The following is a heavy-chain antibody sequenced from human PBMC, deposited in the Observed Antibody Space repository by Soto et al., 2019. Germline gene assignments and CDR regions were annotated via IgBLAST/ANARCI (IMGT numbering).Heavy chain of an antibody. Sequence: GWSLRLSCAASGFTFSSYGMHWVRHAPGKGLEWVAVISYDGSNKYYADSVKGRFTISRDNSKNTLYLQMNSLRAEDTAVYYCSRVPDSHKYVYYGMVVWGQGNTVTGSS. CDR3: SRVPDSHKYVYYGMVV. CDR2: ISYDGSNK. V-gene: IGHV3-30*03. D-gene: IGHD2-21*01. J-gene: IGHJ6*02. CDR1: GFTFSSYG.